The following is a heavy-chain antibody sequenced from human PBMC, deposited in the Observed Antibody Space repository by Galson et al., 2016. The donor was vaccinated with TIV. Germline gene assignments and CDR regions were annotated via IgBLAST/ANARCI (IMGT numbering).Heavy chain of an antibody. Sequence: SLRLSCAASGFTFSDYHMTWIRQAPEKGLEWISYISPSGNTIYYADSVKGRFTISRDNAKNSLSLQMISLRADDTAVYYCARLGQFDYWGQGTLVTVSS. CDR1: GFTFSDYH. CDR2: ISPSGNTI. CDR3: ARLGQFDY. J-gene: IGHJ4*02. V-gene: IGHV3-11*01.